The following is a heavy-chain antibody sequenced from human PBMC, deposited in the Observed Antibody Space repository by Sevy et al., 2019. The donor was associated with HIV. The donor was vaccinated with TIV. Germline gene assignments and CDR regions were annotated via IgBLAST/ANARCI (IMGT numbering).Heavy chain of an antibody. CDR1: GGSISSYY. CDR2: IYYTGST. J-gene: IGHJ4*02. Sequence: SETLSLTCTVSGGSISSYYWSWIRQPPGKGLEWIGYIYYTGSTDYNPSHKSRVTISVDTSKNQFSLKVSSVTAADTAVYYCARGGPNQQQLDYFDYWGQGTMVTVSS. D-gene: IGHD6-13*01. CDR3: ARGGPNQQQLDYFDY. V-gene: IGHV4-59*01.